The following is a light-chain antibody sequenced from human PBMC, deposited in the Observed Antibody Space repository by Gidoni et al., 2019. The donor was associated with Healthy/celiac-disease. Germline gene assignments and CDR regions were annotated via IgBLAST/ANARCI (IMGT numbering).Light chain of an antibody. CDR3: QSVDSSNQVV. CDR1: SGSIASNF. Sequence: NFMLTQPHSVSESPGKTVTIPCTGSSGSIASNFVQWYRQRPGSAPTIVIYEDERRPSGVPDRFSGSIDSSSNSASLTISELKTEDEADYYCQSVDSSNQVVFGGGTRLTVL. J-gene: IGLJ2*01. CDR2: EDE. V-gene: IGLV6-57*02.